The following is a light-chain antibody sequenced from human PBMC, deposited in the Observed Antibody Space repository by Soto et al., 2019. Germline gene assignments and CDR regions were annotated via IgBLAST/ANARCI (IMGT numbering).Light chain of an antibody. J-gene: IGLJ3*02. Sequence: QSVLTQPPSVSGAPGQRVTISCTGSSSNIWAGYDVHWYQQLPGTAPKLLIYGNSNRPSGVPDRFSGSKSGTSASLAITGLQAEDEADDYCQSYDSSLSGSVFGGGTKLTVL. CDR2: GNS. CDR1: SSNIWAGYD. CDR3: QSYDSSLSGSV. V-gene: IGLV1-40*01.